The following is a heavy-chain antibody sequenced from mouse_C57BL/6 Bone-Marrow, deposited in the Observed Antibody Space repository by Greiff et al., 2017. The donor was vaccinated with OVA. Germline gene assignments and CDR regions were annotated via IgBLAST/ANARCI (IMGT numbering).Heavy chain of an antibody. CDR2: IHPNSGST. Sequence: VKLQQPGAELVKPGASVKLSCKASGYTFTSYWMHWVKQRPGQGLEWIGMIHPNSGSTNYNEKFKSKATLTVDKSSSTAYMQLSSLTSEDSAVYYCAREGWLYYYAMDYWGQGTSVTVSS. CDR1: GYTFTSYW. D-gene: IGHD3-3*01. J-gene: IGHJ4*01. CDR3: AREGWLYYYAMDY. V-gene: IGHV1-64*01.